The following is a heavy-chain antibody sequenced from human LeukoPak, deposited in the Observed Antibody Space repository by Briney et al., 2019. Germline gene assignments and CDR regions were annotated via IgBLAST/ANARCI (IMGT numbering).Heavy chain of an antibody. CDR2: IYHSGST. CDR1: GGSISSGGYY. D-gene: IGHD5-12*01. CDR3: ARDLGYSGYEGAFDI. V-gene: IGHV4-30-2*01. Sequence: PSETLSLTCTVSGGSISSGGYYWSWIRQPPGKGLEWIGYIYHSGSTYYNPSLKSRVTISVDRSKNQFSLKLSSVTAADTAVYYCARDLGYSGYEGAFDIWGQGTMVTVSS. J-gene: IGHJ3*02.